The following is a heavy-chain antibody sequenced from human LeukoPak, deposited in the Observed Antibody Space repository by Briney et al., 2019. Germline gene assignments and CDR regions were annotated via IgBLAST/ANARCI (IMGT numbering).Heavy chain of an antibody. CDR3: AKDLRRVRGYGYYYYGMDV. CDR1: GFTFSSYG. V-gene: IGHV3-30*02. D-gene: IGHD2-15*01. CDR2: IRYDGSNK. Sequence: GGSLRLSCAASGFTFSSYGMHWVRQAPGKGLEWVAFIRYDGSNKYYADSVKGRFTISRDNSKNTLYLQMNSLRAEDTAVYYCAKDLRRVRGYGYYYYGMDVWGQGTTVTVSS. J-gene: IGHJ6*02.